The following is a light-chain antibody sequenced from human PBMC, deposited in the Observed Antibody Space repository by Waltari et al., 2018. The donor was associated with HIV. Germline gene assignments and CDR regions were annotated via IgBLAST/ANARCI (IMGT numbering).Light chain of an antibody. CDR3: SSYAPTNKFYVL. CDR1: SSDLGGYNY. J-gene: IGLJ2*01. V-gene: IGLV2-8*01. CDR2: EVT. Sequence: QSALTQPPSASGPPGPSVTMSFPGTSSDLGGYNYVFWSHQHPGKAPKLIMTEVTKRPSGVPDRFSGSKSGNTASLTVSGLQAEDEAHYYCSSYAPTNKFYVLFGGGTTLTVL.